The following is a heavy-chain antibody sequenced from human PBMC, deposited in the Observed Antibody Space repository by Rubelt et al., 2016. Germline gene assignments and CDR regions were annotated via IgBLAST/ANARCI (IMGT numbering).Heavy chain of an antibody. CDR3: ACGSFEGFDH. V-gene: IGHV4-34*01. Sequence: QVQLQQWGAGLLKPSETLSLTCAVYGGSFSGYYWSWIRQPPGKGLEWIGEINHSGSTNYNPSLKSRVTISVDTSKNQFSLKLSSVTAADTAVYYCACGSFEGFDHWGQGALVTVSS. J-gene: IGHJ4*02. CDR1: GGSFSGYY. CDR2: INHSGST. D-gene: IGHD1-26*01.